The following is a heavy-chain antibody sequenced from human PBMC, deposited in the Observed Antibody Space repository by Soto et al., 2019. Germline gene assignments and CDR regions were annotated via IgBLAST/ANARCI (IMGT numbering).Heavy chain of an antibody. J-gene: IGHJ2*01. D-gene: IGHD2-2*01. Sequence: QVQLVQSGDEVKKPGASVKVSCKASGYTFTNYGISWVRQAPGQGLEWMGWISPYNGNTKYPQKLQGRVTMTTDTSTRTSYMELRSRRSDDTAVYLCARDGDRCTSTRCSPWPDTHFDLWGRGTLVTVSS. CDR1: GYTFTNYG. V-gene: IGHV1-18*01. CDR3: ARDGDRCTSTRCSPWPDTHFDL. CDR2: ISPYNGNT.